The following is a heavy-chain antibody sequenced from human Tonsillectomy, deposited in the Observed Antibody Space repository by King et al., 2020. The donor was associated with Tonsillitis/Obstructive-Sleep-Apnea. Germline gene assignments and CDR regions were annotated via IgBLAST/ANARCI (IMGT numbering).Heavy chain of an antibody. CDR2: IYYSGST. CDR1: GGSISSYY. J-gene: IGHJ3*02. Sequence: QLQESGPGLVKPSETLSLTCTVSGGSISSYYWSWLRQPPGKGLEWIGYIYYSGSTNYNPSLKSRVTISVDTSKNQFSLKLSSVTAADTAVYYCARHREVVTPTESNDAFDIWGQGTMVTVSS. D-gene: IGHD4-23*01. CDR3: ARHREVVTPTESNDAFDI. V-gene: IGHV4-59*08.